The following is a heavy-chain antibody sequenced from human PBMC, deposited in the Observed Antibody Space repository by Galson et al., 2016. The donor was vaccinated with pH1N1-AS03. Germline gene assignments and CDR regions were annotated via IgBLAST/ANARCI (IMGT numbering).Heavy chain of an antibody. CDR2: IDPSNGGT. Sequence: SVKVSCKASGYSFTKYYMHWVRQAPGQGLEWMGVIDPSNGGTTYAQKLQDRLTMARDTSTSSVYMEVTSLTSQDTAVYFCATYGSGSSAFFDHWGQGTLVTVSS. V-gene: IGHV1-46*01. CDR3: ATYGSGSSAFFDH. CDR1: GYSFTKYY. J-gene: IGHJ4*02. D-gene: IGHD3-3*01.